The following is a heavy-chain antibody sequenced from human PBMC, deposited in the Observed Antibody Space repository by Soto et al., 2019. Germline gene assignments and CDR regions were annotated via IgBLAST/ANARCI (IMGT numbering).Heavy chain of an antibody. CDR2: IYYSGST. Sequence: SETLSLTCTVSGGSISSSSYYWGWIRQPPGKGLEWIGSIYYSGSTYYNPSLKSRVTISVDTSKNQFSLKLSSVTAADTAVYYCARQPQIVWFGEFDPWGQGTLVTVSS. J-gene: IGHJ5*02. D-gene: IGHD3-10*01. CDR1: GGSISSSSYY. V-gene: IGHV4-39*01. CDR3: ARQPQIVWFGEFDP.